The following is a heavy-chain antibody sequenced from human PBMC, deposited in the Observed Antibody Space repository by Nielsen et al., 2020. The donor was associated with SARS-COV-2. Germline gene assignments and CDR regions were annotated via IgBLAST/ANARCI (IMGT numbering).Heavy chain of an antibody. D-gene: IGHD5-18*01. Sequence: GGSLRLSCAASGFTFSSYEMNWVRQAPGKGLEWVSYISSSGSTIYYADSVKGRFTISRDNAKNSLYLQMNSLRAEDTAVYYCAVPRGYSYGAFDYWGQGTLVTVSS. J-gene: IGHJ4*02. CDR2: ISSSGSTI. CDR1: GFTFSSYE. CDR3: AVPRGYSYGAFDY. V-gene: IGHV3-48*03.